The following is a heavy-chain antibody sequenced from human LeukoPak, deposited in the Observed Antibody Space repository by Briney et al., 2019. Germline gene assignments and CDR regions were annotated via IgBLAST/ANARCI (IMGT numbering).Heavy chain of an antibody. V-gene: IGHV1-2*02. CDR1: GYTFTGYY. CDR3: TKDASYARENDNSGFFID. D-gene: IGHD3-22*01. J-gene: IGHJ4*02. CDR2: INPNSGGT. Sequence: ASVKVSCKASGYTFTGYYMHWVRQAPGQGLEWMGWINPNSGGTNYAQKFQGRVTMTRDTSISTAYMELSRLRSDDTAVYYCTKDASYARENDNSGFFIDWGQGTLVTVSS.